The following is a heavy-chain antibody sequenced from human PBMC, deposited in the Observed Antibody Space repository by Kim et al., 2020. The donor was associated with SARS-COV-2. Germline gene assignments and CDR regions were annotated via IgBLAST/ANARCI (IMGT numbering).Heavy chain of an antibody. CDR1: GFTLSGSA. CDR3: ILYNYADFRPPY. J-gene: IGHJ4*02. D-gene: IGHD3-16*01. CDR2: IGSTADSYAT. Sequence: GGSLRLSCAASGFTLSGSAIHWVRQASGKGLEWVGRIGSTADSYATAYTASVKGRFTISRGDSKNTNYLQMNSLKTEDTALYYCILYNYADFRPPYWGQGTLVTVSS. V-gene: IGHV3-73*01.